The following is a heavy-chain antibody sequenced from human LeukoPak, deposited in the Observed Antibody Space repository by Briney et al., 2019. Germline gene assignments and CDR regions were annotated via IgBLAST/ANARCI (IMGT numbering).Heavy chain of an antibody. Sequence: ASVKVSCKASGYTFTGYYMHWVRQVPGQGLGWMGWINPNSGGTNYAQKFQGRVTTTRDTSISTAYMELSRLRSDDTAVYYCARGWWNFDYWGQGTLVTVSS. J-gene: IGHJ4*02. CDR3: ARGWWNFDY. CDR2: INPNSGGT. V-gene: IGHV1-2*02. CDR1: GYTFTGYY. D-gene: IGHD2-15*01.